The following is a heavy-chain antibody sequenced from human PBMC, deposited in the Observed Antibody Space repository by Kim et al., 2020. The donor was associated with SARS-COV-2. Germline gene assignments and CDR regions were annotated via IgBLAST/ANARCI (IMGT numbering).Heavy chain of an antibody. V-gene: IGHV7-4-1*02. CDR1: GYTFTSYA. CDR2: INTNTGNP. Sequence: ASVKVSCKASGYTFTSYAMNWVRQAPGQGLEWMGWINTNTGNPTYAQGFTGRFIFSLDTSVSTAYLQISSLKAEDTAVYYCARPSSGHYYYGMDVWGQGTTVTVSS. CDR3: ARPSSGHYYYGMDV. D-gene: IGHD6-19*01. J-gene: IGHJ6*02.